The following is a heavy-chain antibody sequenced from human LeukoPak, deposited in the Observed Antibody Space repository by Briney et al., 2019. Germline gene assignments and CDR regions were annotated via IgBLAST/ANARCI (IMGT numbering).Heavy chain of an antibody. CDR1: GGSFSGYY. CDR3: ARGQGVVPAARGESDILTGYRGTIDY. D-gene: IGHD3-9*01. CDR2: INHSGST. V-gene: IGHV4-34*01. J-gene: IGHJ4*02. Sequence: PSETLSLTCAVYGGSFSGYYWSWIRQPPGKGLEWIGEINHSGSTNYNPSLKSRVTISVDTSKNQFSLKLSSVTAADTAVYYCARGQGVVPAARGESDILTGYRGTIDYWGQGTLVTVSS.